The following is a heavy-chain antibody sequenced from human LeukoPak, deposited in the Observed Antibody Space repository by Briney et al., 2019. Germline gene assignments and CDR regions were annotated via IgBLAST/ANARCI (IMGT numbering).Heavy chain of an antibody. J-gene: IGHJ6*02. CDR3: AILGPYSNYEAPPLWYYYGMDV. CDR2: ISGSGGST. Sequence: GSLRLSCAASGFTFSSYAMSWVRQAPGKGLEWVSAISGSGGSTYYADSVKGRFTISRDNSKNTLYLQMNSLRAEDTAVYYCAILGPYSNYEAPPLWYYYGMDVWGQGTTVTVSS. D-gene: IGHD4-11*01. CDR1: GFTFSSYA. V-gene: IGHV3-23*01.